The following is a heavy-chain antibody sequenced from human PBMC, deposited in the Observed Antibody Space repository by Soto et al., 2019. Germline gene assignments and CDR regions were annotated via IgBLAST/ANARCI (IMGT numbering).Heavy chain of an antibody. V-gene: IGHV4-59*01. CDR2: IYYSGST. Sequence: QVQLQESGPGLVKPSETLSLTCTVSGGSISSYYWSWIRQPPGKGLEWIGYIYYSGSTNYNPSLKSRVXXSXDXSKNQFSLKLSSVTAADTAVYYCARAEVGAAADLGYWGQGTLVTVSS. CDR3: ARAEVGAAADLGY. J-gene: IGHJ4*02. D-gene: IGHD6-13*01. CDR1: GGSISSYY.